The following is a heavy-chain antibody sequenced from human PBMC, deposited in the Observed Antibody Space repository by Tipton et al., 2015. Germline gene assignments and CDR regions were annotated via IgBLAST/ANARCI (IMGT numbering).Heavy chain of an antibody. CDR2: IYHSGST. Sequence: TLSLTCAVSGGSISSSNWWSWVRQPPGKGLEWIGEIYHSGSTNYNPSLKSRVTISVDKSKNQFSLKLSSVTAADTAVYYCASNYDSSGGYFGYWGQGALVTVSS. V-gene: IGHV4-4*02. CDR1: GGSISSSNW. D-gene: IGHD3-22*01. CDR3: ASNYDSSGGYFGY. J-gene: IGHJ4*02.